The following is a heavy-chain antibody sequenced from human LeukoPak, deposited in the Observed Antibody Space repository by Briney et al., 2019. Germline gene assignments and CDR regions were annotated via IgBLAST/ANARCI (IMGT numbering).Heavy chain of an antibody. CDR2: IDWEDDK. D-gene: IGHD4-23*01. Sequence: ESGPTLVNPTQTLTLTCTFSGFSLSTTAMRVSWIRQPPGKALEWLARIDWEDDKFYSTSLKTRLTISKDTSKNQVVLTMTNMDPVDTATYYCARETYGGYFDYWGQGTLATVSS. CDR3: ARETYGGYFDY. V-gene: IGHV2-70*04. J-gene: IGHJ4*02. CDR1: GFSLSTTAMR.